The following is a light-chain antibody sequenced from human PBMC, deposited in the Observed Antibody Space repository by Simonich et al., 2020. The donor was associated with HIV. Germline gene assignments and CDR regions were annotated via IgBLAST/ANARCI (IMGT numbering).Light chain of an antibody. Sequence: QSVLTQPPSASGTPGQRVTISCSGSSSNIGSNTVNWYQQLPGTAPKLLIYSNKQRPSGVPDRVSGSKSGTSASLATSGLRSEDEADYYCAAWDDSLSGPVFGGGTKLTVL. CDR3: AAWDDSLSGPV. CDR2: SNK. V-gene: IGLV1-44*01. CDR1: SSNIGSNT. J-gene: IGLJ3*02.